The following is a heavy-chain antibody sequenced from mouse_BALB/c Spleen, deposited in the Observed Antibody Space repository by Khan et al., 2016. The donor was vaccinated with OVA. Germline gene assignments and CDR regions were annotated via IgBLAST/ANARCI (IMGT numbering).Heavy chain of an antibody. V-gene: IGHV1-26*01. J-gene: IGHJ3*01. CDR3: ARGYDFFAY. D-gene: IGHD2-14*01. Sequence: EVQLQESGPDLVKPGASVKISCKASGYSFTLYYLTRVKQSHGKSLEWIGRVNPNTGGSDYNQEFKGKAILTVDKSSNTAYMELHSLTSEDSAVYYCARGYDFFAYWGQGTLVTVSA. CDR2: VNPNTGGS. CDR1: GYSFTLYY.